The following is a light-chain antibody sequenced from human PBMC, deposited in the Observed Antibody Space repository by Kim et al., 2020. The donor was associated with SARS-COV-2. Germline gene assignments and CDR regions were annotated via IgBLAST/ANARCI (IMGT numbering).Light chain of an antibody. V-gene: IGLV2-8*01. CDR3: CSYTGTYNYV. J-gene: IGLJ3*02. CDR2: EVT. Sequence: QSALAQPPSASGSPGQSVTISCTGTNSDVGGSNSVSWYQQHPGEAPRLMIYEVTNRPSGVPARFSGSKSANMASLTVSGLQADDEADYYCCSYTGTYNYVFGGGTKLTVL. CDR1: NSDVGGSNS.